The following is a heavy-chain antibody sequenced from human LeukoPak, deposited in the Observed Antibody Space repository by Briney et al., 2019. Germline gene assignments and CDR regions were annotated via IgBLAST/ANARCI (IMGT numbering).Heavy chain of an antibody. CDR3: ARVVPAATWFDP. V-gene: IGHV4-39*07. CDR2: IYYSGST. CDR1: GGSISSSSYY. J-gene: IGHJ5*02. D-gene: IGHD2-2*01. Sequence: SETLSLTCTVSGGSISSSSYYWGWIRQPPGKGLEWIGSIYYSGSTYYNPSLKSRVTISVDTSKNQFSLKLSSVTAADTAVYYCARVVPAATWFDPWGQGTLVTVSS.